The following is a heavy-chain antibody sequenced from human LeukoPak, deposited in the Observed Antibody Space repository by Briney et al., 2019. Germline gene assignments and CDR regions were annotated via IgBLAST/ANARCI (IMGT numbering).Heavy chain of an antibody. J-gene: IGHJ4*02. CDR3: ARPTAYDFWSGSLDY. D-gene: IGHD3-3*01. Sequence: SGGSLRLSCAASGFTFSSYWMHWVRQVPGKGLVWVSRINSDGSSTIYADSGKGRFTISRDTAKNTLYLQMNSLRAEDTAVYYCARPTAYDFWSGSLDYWGQGTLVTVSS. CDR2: INSDGSST. V-gene: IGHV3-74*01. CDR1: GFTFSSYW.